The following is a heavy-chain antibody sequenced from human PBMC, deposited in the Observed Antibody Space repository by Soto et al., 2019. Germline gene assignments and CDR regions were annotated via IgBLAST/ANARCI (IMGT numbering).Heavy chain of an antibody. D-gene: IGHD6-13*01. CDR2: IYHSGST. CDR1: GGSISSSSYY. V-gene: IGHV4-39*07. Sequence: PSETLSLTCTVSGGSISSSSYYWGWIRQPPGKGLEWIGSIYHSGSTNYNPSLKSRVTISVDTSKNQFSLKLSSVTAADTAVYYCARKSSRRFGYYYGMDVWGQGTTVNVSS. J-gene: IGHJ6*02. CDR3: ARKSSRRFGYYYGMDV.